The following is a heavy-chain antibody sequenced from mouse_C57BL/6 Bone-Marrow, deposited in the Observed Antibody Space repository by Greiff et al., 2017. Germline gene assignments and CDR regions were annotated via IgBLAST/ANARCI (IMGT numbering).Heavy chain of an antibody. D-gene: IGHD1-1*01. CDR1: GYSITSGYY. V-gene: IGHV3-6*01. Sequence: EVQLQQSGPGLVKPSQSLSLTCSVTGYSITSGYYWNWIRQFPGNKLEWMGYISYDGSNNYNPSLKNLISITRDTSKNQFFLKLNSVTTEDTATYYCAREFITTVEGAMDYWGQGTSVTVSS. CDR2: ISYDGSN. J-gene: IGHJ4*01. CDR3: AREFITTVEGAMDY.